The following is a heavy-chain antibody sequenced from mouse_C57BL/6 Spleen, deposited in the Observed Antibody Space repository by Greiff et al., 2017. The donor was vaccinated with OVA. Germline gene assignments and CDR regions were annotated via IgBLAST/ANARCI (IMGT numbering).Heavy chain of an antibody. CDR1: GYTFTDYN. V-gene: IGHV1-22*01. Sequence: EVQLQQSGPELVKPGASVKMSCKASGYTFTDYNMHWVKQSHGKSLEWIGYINPNNGGTSYNQKFKGKATLTVNKSSSTAYMERRSLTSEDSAVYYCANYYYGSSLFDDWGQGTTLTVSS. D-gene: IGHD1-1*01. J-gene: IGHJ2*01. CDR2: INPNNGGT. CDR3: ANYYYGSSLFDD.